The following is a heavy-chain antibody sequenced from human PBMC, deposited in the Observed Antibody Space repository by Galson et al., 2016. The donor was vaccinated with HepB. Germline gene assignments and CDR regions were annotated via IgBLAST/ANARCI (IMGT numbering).Heavy chain of an antibody. CDR2: ITGSGGVT. Sequence: SLRLSCAASGITFSSYAMSWVRQAPGKGLEWVSSITGSGGVTYYADSVRGRFTISKDNSKNTLSLQMIDLRAEDTAMYYCANAGSGGFYYGVWGQGTLVTVSS. D-gene: IGHD3-22*01. CDR3: ANAGSGGFYYGV. V-gene: IGHV3-23*01. J-gene: IGHJ4*02. CDR1: GITFSSYA.